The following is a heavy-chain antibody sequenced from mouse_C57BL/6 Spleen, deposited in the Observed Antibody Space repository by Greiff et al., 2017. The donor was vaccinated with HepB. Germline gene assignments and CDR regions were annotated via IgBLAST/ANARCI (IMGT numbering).Heavy chain of an antibody. CDR1: GFTFSSYT. D-gene: IGHD2-5*01. V-gene: IGHV5-9*01. Sequence: EVKLVESGGGLVKPGGSLKLSCAASGFTFSSYTMSWVRQTPEKRLEWVATISGGGGNTYYPDSVKGRFTISRDNAKNTLYLQMSSLRSEDTALYYCARRGPYYSNYVYWYFDVWGTGTTVTVSS. CDR3: ARRGPYYSNYVYWYFDV. J-gene: IGHJ1*03. CDR2: ISGGGGNT.